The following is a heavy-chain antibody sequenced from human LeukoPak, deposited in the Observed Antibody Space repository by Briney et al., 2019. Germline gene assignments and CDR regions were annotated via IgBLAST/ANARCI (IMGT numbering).Heavy chain of an antibody. J-gene: IGHJ4*02. CDR2: IIGSGGNT. CDR1: GFTFASFA. D-gene: IGHD3-10*01. CDR3: AKDFLRNMVLGFDY. V-gene: IGHV3-23*01. Sequence: GRSLRLSCAASGFTFASFALSWVRQAPGKGLEWVSTIIGSGGNTYYAESVKGRFTISRDNSKNTLYLQMNRLRAKDTAIYYCAKDFLRNMVLGFDYWGQGTLVTVSS.